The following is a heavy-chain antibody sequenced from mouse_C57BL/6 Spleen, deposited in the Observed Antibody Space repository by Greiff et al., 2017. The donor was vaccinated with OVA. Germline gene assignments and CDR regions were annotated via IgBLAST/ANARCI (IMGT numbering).Heavy chain of an antibody. V-gene: IGHV2-2*01. Sequence: QVQLKQSGPGLVQPSQSLSITCTVSGFSLTSYGVHWVRQSPGKGLEWLGVIWSGGSTDYNAAFISRLSISKDNSKSQVFFKMNSLQADDTAIYYCARMRVLGSWYFDVWGTGTTVTVSS. J-gene: IGHJ1*03. CDR3: ARMRVLGSWYFDV. CDR1: GFSLTSYG. D-gene: IGHD4-1*01. CDR2: IWSGGST.